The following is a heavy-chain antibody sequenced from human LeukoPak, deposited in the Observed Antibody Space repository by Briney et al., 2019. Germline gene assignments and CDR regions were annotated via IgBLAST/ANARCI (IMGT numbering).Heavy chain of an antibody. D-gene: IGHD3-3*01. CDR3: VRFLWRKGNDFFDY. V-gene: IGHV3-30-3*01. CDR2: VSLDGTNK. CDR1: GFTLETYP. J-gene: IGHJ4*02. Sequence: GGSLRLSCAASGFTLETYPMHWVRQAPDKGLEWVALVSLDGTNKHYAGSVKGRFTVSRDNSKNTLYLEMNSLTSEDTAVYYCVRFLWRKGNDFFDYWAQETLVTFPS.